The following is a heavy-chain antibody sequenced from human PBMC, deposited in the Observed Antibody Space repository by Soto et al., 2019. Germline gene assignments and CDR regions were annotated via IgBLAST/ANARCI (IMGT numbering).Heavy chain of an antibody. CDR1: GGFVNSDTHS. CDR3: ARFVRYCSATTCSTRADV. V-gene: IGHV4-61*01. CDR2: IYSGGST. D-gene: IGHD2-2*01. Sequence: SETLSLTCTVSGGFVNSDTHSWSWIRQTPGKRLEWIGFIYSGGSTKNPSLRSRVTMSVDTSKNQFSLKLRSVIVADTAVYHCARFVRYCSATTCSTRADVWGQGITVTVSS. J-gene: IGHJ6*02.